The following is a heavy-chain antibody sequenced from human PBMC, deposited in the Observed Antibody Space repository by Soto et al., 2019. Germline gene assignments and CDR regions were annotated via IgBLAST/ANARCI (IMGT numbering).Heavy chain of an antibody. CDR1: GFTFSSYS. V-gene: IGHV3-48*01. CDR2: ISSSSSTI. Sequence: EVQLVESGGGVVQPGGSLRLSCAASGFTFSSYSMNWVRQAPGKGLEWVSYISSSSSTIYYADSVKGRFTISRDNAKNSLYLQMNSLRAEDTAVYYCARAYDAFDIWGQGTMVTVSS. J-gene: IGHJ3*02. CDR3: ARAYDAFDI.